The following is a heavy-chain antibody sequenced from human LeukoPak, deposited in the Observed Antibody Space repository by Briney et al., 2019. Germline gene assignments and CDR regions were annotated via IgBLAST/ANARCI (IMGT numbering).Heavy chain of an antibody. V-gene: IGHV1-18*01. Sequence: ASVKVSCKASGYTFTTYGISWVRQAPGQGLQWMGWISAYNGNTNYAQKLQDRVTMTTDTSTSTAYKELRSLRSDDTAVYYCARDSGEMIVATTFDYWGQGTLVTVSS. CDR3: ARDSGEMIVATTFDY. CDR1: GYTFTTYG. D-gene: IGHD5-12*01. J-gene: IGHJ4*02. CDR2: ISAYNGNT.